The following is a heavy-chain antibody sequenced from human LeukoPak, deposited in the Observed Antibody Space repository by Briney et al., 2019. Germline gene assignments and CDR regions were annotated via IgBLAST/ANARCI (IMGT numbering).Heavy chain of an antibody. D-gene: IGHD5-12*01. CDR2: IYYSGST. CDR1: GGSISTYY. CDR3: AREGPIYSGYGYYFDY. J-gene: IGHJ4*02. Sequence: NPSETLSLTCTVSGGSISTYYWSWIRQPPGKGLEWIGYIYYSGSTNYNPSLKSRVTISVDTSKNQFSLKLSSVTAADTAVYYCAREGPIYSGYGYYFDYWGQGTLVTVSS. V-gene: IGHV4-59*12.